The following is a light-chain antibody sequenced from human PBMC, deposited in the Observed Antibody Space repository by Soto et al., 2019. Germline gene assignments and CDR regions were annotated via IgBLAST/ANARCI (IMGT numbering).Light chain of an antibody. CDR1: QSISTF. CDR2: DAS. Sequence: EIVLTRSPATLSLSPGERATLSCRASQSISTFLAWYQQKPGQAPRLLIYDASIRATGIPARFSGSGSGTDFTLTIASLEPEDFAVYYCQQRSNWPPWTFGQGTKVDIK. CDR3: QQRSNWPPWT. V-gene: IGKV3-11*01. J-gene: IGKJ1*01.